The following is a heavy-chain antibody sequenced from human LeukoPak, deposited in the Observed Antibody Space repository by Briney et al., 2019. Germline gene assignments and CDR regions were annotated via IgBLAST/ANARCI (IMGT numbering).Heavy chain of an antibody. CDR1: GGTFSSYT. V-gene: IGHV1-69*02. D-gene: IGHD4-11*01. Sequence: SVKVSCKASGGTFSSYTISWVRQAPGQGLEWMGRIIPILGIANYAQKFQGRVTITADKSTSTAYMELSSLRSEDTAVYYCARDYSNYVFVYWGQGTLVTVSS. J-gene: IGHJ4*02. CDR3: ARDYSNYVFVY. CDR2: IIPILGIA.